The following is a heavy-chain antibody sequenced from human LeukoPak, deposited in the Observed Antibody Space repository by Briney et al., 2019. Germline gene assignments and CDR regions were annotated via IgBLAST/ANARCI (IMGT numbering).Heavy chain of an antibody. CDR2: IYTSGST. CDR1: GGSISSYY. Sequence: NPSETLSLTCTVSGGSISSYYWSWIRQPPGKGLEWIGYIYTSGSTNYNPSLKSRVTISVDTSKNQFSLKLSSVTAADTAVYYCARSVGAAAGNYYYYYYMDVWGKGTTVTVSS. D-gene: IGHD6-13*01. J-gene: IGHJ6*03. V-gene: IGHV4-4*09. CDR3: ARSVGAAAGNYYYYYYMDV.